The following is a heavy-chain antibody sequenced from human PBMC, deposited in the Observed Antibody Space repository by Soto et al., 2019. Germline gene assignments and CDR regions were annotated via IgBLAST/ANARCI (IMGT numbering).Heavy chain of an antibody. J-gene: IGHJ4*02. D-gene: IGHD3-3*01. V-gene: IGHV3-48*02. CDR1: GFTFSSYS. Sequence: PGGSLRLSCAASGFTFSSYSMNWVRQAPGKGLEWVSYISSSSSTIYYADSVKGRFTISRDNAKNSLYLQMNSLRDEDTAVYYCARDLATFGVVIMPFDYWGQGTLVTVSS. CDR3: ARDLATFGVVIMPFDY. CDR2: ISSSSSTI.